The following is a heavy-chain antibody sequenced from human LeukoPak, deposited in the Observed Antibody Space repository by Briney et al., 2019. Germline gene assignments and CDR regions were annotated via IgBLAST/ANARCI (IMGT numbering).Heavy chain of an antibody. D-gene: IGHD2-2*01. J-gene: IGHJ6*03. CDR2: IIPIFGTA. CDR1: GGTFSSYA. CDR3: ARDAASPRGYYYYYMDV. Sequence: ASVKVSCKASGGTFSSYAISWVRQAPGQGLEWMGGIIPIFGTANYAQKFQGRVTITTDDSTSTAYMELSSLRSEDTAVYYCARDAASPRGYYYYYMDVWGKGTTVTVSS. V-gene: IGHV1-69*05.